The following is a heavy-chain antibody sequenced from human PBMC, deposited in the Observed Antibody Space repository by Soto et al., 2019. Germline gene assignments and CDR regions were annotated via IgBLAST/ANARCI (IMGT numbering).Heavy chain of an antibody. J-gene: IGHJ3*02. CDR1: RFSLNNRAVG. Sequence: SGPTLVNPTQTLTLTCTFSRFSLNNRAVGVVWIRQPSGKALECIALITWNDDKRYSPALKDRLTISKDTSDNHVVLTMTNIDPVDTATYYCAHRSHLGGFDIWGQGTAVTVSS. D-gene: IGHD2-15*01. CDR3: AHRSHLGGFDI. CDR2: ITWNDDK. V-gene: IGHV2-5*01.